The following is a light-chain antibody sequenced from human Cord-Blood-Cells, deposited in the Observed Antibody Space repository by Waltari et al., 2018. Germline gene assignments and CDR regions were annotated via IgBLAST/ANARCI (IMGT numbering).Light chain of an antibody. CDR2: DAS. J-gene: IGKJ4*01. Sequence: EIVLTQSPATLSLSPGERATLSCRASKRVSSYLSWYQQKPVQAPRLLIYDASNRATGIPARFRGSGSGTDFTLTISSLEPEDFAVYYCQQRSNWPPALTFGGGTKVEIK. V-gene: IGKV3-11*01. CDR3: QQRSNWPPALT. CDR1: KRVSSY.